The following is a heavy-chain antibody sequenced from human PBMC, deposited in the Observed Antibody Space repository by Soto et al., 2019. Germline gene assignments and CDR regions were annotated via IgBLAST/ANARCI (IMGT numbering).Heavy chain of an antibody. CDR2: IYYSGST. CDR1: GGSISSSSYY. J-gene: IGHJ5*02. CDR3: ASWGGFGEFPFDP. D-gene: IGHD3-10*01. Sequence: SETLSLTCTVSGGSISSSSYYWGWIRQPPGKGLEWIGSIYYSGSTYYNPSLKSQVPISVDTSKNQFSLKLSSVTAADTAVYYCASWGGFGEFPFDPWGQGTLVTVSS. V-gene: IGHV4-39*01.